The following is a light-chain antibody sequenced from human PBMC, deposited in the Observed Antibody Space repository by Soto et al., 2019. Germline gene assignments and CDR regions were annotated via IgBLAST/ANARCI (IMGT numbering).Light chain of an antibody. CDR2: GNS. CDR1: SSNIGAGYD. V-gene: IGLV1-40*01. CDR3: QSYDSSLRGWV. J-gene: IGLJ3*02. Sequence: QSVLTQPPSVSGAPGQRVTISCTESSSNIGAGYDVHWYQQLPGTAPKLLIYGNSNRPSGVPDRCAGSKSGTSASLAITGLQAEDEADYYCQSYDSSLRGWVFGGGTKVTVL.